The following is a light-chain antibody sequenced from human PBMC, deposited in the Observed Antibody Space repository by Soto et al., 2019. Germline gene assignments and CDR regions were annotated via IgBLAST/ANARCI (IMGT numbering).Light chain of an antibody. V-gene: IGKV3-20*01. CDR2: GAS. CDR1: QRVSASF. J-gene: IGKJ1*01. Sequence: EIVLTQSPGTLSLSPGERATLSCRASQRVSASFLAWYQQRPGQAPRLLIYGASSRATGIPDRFSGSGSETDFTLTISSLQSDDFAVYYCQQYDNWPPWTFGQGTKVEI. CDR3: QQYDNWPPWT.